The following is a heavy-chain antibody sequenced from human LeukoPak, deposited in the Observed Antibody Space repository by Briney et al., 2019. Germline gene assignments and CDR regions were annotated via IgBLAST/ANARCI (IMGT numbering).Heavy chain of an antibody. CDR2: IYYSGST. J-gene: IGHJ6*03. CDR3: ARDRQTRDYYYYYMDV. V-gene: IGHV4-59*01. Sequence: SETLSLTCTVSGGSISSYYWSWIRQPPGKGLERIGYIYYSGSTNYNPSLKSRVTISVDTSKNQFSLKLSSVTAADTAVYYCARDRQTRDYYYYYMDVWGKGTTVTVSS. CDR1: GGSISSYY. D-gene: IGHD1-1*01.